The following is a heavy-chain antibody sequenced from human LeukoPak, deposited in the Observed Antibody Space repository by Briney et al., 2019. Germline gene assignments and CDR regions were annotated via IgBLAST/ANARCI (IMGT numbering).Heavy chain of an antibody. CDR1: GGTFSSYA. CDR2: IIPILGTT. J-gene: IGHJ4*02. CDR3: ASRTYTYDSSGYYRRNYYFDY. D-gene: IGHD3-22*01. V-gene: IGHV1-69*13. Sequence: SVKVSCKASGGTFSSYAISWVRQAPGQGLEWMGGIIPILGTTNYAQKLQGRVTITADESTSTAYMELSSLRSEDTAVYYCASRTYTYDSSGYYRRNYYFDYWGQGTLVTVSS.